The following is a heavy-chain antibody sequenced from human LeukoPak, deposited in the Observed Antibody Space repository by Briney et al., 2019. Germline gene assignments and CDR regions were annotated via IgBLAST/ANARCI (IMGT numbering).Heavy chain of an antibody. CDR1: GFTFSSYR. D-gene: IGHD3-10*02. CDR3: AELGITMIGGV. J-gene: IGHJ6*04. V-gene: IGHV3-66*01. CDR2: IYSGGST. Sequence: GGSLRLSCAASGFTFSSYRMNWVRQAPGKGLEWVSVIYSGGSTYYADSVKGRFTISRDNSKNTLYLQMNSLRAEDTAVYCCAELGITMIGGVWGKGTTVTISS.